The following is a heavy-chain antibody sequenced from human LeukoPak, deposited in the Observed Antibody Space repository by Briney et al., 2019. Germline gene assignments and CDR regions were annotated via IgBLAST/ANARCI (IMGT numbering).Heavy chain of an antibody. CDR2: ISVYNGNT. D-gene: IGHD3-10*01. CDR1: GYTFTSYG. CDR3: AREVGLWFGELLAYDYMDV. Sequence: GASVKVSCKASGYTFTSYGISWVRQAPGQGLEWMGWISVYNGNTNYAQKLQGRVTMTTGTSTSTAYMELRSLRSDDTAVYYGAREVGLWFGELLAYDYMDVWGKGTTVTVSS. J-gene: IGHJ6*03. V-gene: IGHV1-18*01.